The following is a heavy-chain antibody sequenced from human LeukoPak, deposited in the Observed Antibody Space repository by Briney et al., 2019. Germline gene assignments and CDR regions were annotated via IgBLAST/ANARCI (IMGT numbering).Heavy chain of an antibody. Sequence: HPGGSLRLSCAASGFTFSNYAMNWVRQAPGKGLEWVSSIVGSGGDTYYADSVKGRFTISRDNSKNTVYLHVNSLRAADTAVYYCAKTDHASSHFDVFDYWGQGTLGTVSS. CDR2: IVGSGGDT. D-gene: IGHD6-6*01. CDR1: GFTFSNYA. V-gene: IGHV3-23*01. CDR3: AKTDHASSHFDVFDY. J-gene: IGHJ4*02.